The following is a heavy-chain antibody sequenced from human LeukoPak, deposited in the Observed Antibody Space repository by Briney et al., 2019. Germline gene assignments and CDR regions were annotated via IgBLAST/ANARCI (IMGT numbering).Heavy chain of an antibody. CDR2: IIPIFGTA. D-gene: IGHD2-15*01. CDR3: AREGYCSGGSCYSRWFDP. J-gene: IGHJ5*02. CDR1: GGTFSSYA. V-gene: IGHV1-69*06. Sequence: GSSVKVPCKASGGTFSSYAISWVRQAPGQGLEWMGRIIPIFGTANYAQKFQGRVTITADKSTSTAYMELSSLRSEDTAVYYCAREGYCSGGSCYSRWFDPWGQGTLVTVSS.